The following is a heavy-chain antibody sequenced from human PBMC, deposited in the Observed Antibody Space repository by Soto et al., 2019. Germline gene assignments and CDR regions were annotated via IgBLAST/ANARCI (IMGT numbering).Heavy chain of an antibody. Sequence: QVQLVQSGAEVRKPGASVKVSCKASGYTFTSYDINWVRQATGQGLEWMGWMNSNSGNTGHAQKFQGRVTMTRNTSIRTAYMELSSLRSEDTAVYYCARRNILGGGFGLYYYYYLDVWGKGTTVTVSS. CDR1: GYTFTSYD. V-gene: IGHV1-8*01. J-gene: IGHJ6*03. CDR3: ARRNILGGGFGLYYYYYLDV. D-gene: IGHD1-26*01. CDR2: MNSNSGNT.